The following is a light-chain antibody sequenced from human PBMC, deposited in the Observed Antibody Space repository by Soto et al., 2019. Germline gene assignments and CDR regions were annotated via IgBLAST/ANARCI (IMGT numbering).Light chain of an antibody. V-gene: IGLV1-47*01. J-gene: IGLJ7*01. CDR2: ANN. CDR3: VAWDDSLNCAV. CDR1: SSNIGNNY. Sequence: QSVLTQPPSASGTPGQTVAISCSGSSSNIGNNYVYWYQQVSGTAPKLLIYANNQRPSGVPDRFSGSKSGTSAALAISGLRSEDEADYYCVAWDDSLNCAVFGGGTQLTVL.